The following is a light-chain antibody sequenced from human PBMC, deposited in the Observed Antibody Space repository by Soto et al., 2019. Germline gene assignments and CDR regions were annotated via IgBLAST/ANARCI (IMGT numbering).Light chain of an antibody. Sequence: EIVLTQSPATLSLSPGERATLSCRARQSVSSYLAWYHQKPCQAPRLLIYDASNRATGIPARFSGSGSGRDFSLTISSLEPEDFGVYYCQQRSNWPPWTFGQGTKVEIK. CDR2: DAS. J-gene: IGKJ1*01. CDR3: QQRSNWPPWT. V-gene: IGKV3-11*02. CDR1: QSVSSY.